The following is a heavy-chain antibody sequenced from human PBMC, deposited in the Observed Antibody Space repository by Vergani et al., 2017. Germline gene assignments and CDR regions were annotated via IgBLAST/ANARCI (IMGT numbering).Heavy chain of an antibody. CDR2: VKWNGDSS. V-gene: IGHV3-20*04. Sequence: EVQLVESGGGVVRPGGSLRLSCAASGFTFGDYDMNWVRQAPGNGLEWVSRVKWNGDSSVYADSVKGRFTISRDNAKNSLYLQMTSLRAEDTAFYYCARRGSGNTYYFDYWGQGALVTVSS. CDR1: GFTFGDYD. CDR3: ARRGSGNTYYFDY. D-gene: IGHD3-10*01. J-gene: IGHJ4*02.